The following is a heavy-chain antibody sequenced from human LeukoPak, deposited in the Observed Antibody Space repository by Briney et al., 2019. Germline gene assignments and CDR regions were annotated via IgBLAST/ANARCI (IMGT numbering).Heavy chain of an antibody. CDR3: ATARYYDFWSGYYD. J-gene: IGHJ4*02. V-gene: IGHV1-24*01. D-gene: IGHD3-3*01. Sequence: ASVKVSCKASGYTFTGYYMHWVRQAPGKGLEWMGGFDPEDGETIYAQKFQGRVTMTEDTSTDTAYMELSSLRSEDTAVYYCATARYYDFWSGYYDWGQGTLVTVSS. CDR1: GYTFTGYY. CDR2: FDPEDGET.